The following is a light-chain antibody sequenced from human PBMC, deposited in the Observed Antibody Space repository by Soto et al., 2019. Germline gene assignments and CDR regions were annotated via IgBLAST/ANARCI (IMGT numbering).Light chain of an antibody. J-gene: IGKJ5*01. Sequence: EIVLRQSPGTLSLPPGERATLSCRASQSVSSSYLAWYQQKPGQAPRLLIYGASSRATGIPDRFSGSGSGTGFTLTISRLEPEDFAVFYCQQYGSSPTFGQGTRLEI. V-gene: IGKV3-20*01. CDR2: GAS. CDR3: QQYGSSPT. CDR1: QSVSSSY.